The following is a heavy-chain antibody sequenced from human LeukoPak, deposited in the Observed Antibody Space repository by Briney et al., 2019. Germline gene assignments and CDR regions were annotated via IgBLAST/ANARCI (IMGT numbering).Heavy chain of an antibody. J-gene: IGHJ4*02. CDR3: SRFFDQ. V-gene: IGHV3-49*03. CDR1: GGSISSYY. Sequence: LSLTCTVSGGSISSYYWSWIRQAPGKGLEWVGLIRSKGTGGTTEYAAAVKGRFIISRDDSKTIAYLQMNSLKTEDTAMYYCSRFFDQWGQGTLVTVSS. CDR2: IRSKGTGGTT.